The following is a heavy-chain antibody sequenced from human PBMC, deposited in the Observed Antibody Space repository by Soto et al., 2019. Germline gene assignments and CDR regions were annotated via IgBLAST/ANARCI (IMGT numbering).Heavy chain of an antibody. CDR3: ASSVRVPAAIPYGMDV. D-gene: IGHD2-2*01. CDR2: ISAYNGNT. V-gene: IGHV1-18*01. J-gene: IGHJ6*02. CDR1: GYTFTDYA. Sequence: QVHLVQSGAEVKKPGASVKVSCKTSGYTFTDYAITWVRQAPGQGLEWMGWISAYNGNTNYAQKLQGRVTMTTDTSTSIAYMELRSLRSDDTAVYYCASSVRVPAAIPYGMDVWGQGTTVIVSS.